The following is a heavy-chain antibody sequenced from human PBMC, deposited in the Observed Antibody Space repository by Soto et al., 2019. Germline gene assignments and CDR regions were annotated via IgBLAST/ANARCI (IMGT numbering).Heavy chain of an antibody. Sequence: QVQLVESGGGVVQPGRSLRVSCTTSGFTFTTYSFHWVRQAPGKGLEWVAVIWYDGSQKHYIDSVKGRFTISRDNSKNTLFLHMNSMRAEDTAVYYCAKGGIGGMEVWGQGTMVTVSS. CDR1: GFTFTTYS. CDR3: AKGGIGGMEV. D-gene: IGHD3-3*01. V-gene: IGHV3-33*06. J-gene: IGHJ6*02. CDR2: IWYDGSQK.